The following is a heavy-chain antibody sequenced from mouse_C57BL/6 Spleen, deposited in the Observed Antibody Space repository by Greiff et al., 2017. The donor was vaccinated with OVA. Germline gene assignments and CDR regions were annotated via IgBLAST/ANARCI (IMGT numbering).Heavy chain of an antibody. Sequence: DVKLQESGPGLVKPSQSLSLTCSVTGYSITSGYYWNWIRQFPGNKLEWMGYISYDGSNNYNPSLKNRISITRDTSKNQFFLKLNSVTTEDTATYYCAREDYGSSYGGFAYWGQGTLVTVSA. V-gene: IGHV3-6*01. CDR2: ISYDGSN. D-gene: IGHD1-1*01. CDR3: AREDYGSSYGGFAY. CDR1: GYSITSGYY. J-gene: IGHJ3*01.